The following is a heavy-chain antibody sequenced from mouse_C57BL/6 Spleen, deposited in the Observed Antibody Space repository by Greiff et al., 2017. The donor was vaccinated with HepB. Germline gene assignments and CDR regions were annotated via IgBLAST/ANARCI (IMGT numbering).Heavy chain of an antibody. CDR3: ARGGNYGTWYFDV. D-gene: IGHD1-1*01. Sequence: VQLQQPGAELVKPGASVKLSCKASGYTFTNYWMHWVKQRPGRGLEWIGRIDPNSGGTKYNEKFKNKATLTVDKSSSTAYMQLSSLTSEDSTVYYCARGGNYGTWYFDVWGTGTTVTVSS. CDR1: GYTFTNYW. J-gene: IGHJ1*03. CDR2: IDPNSGGT. V-gene: IGHV1-72*01.